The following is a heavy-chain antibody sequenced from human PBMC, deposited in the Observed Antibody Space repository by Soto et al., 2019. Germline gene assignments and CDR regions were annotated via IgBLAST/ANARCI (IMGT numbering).Heavy chain of an antibody. CDR2: INHSGST. D-gene: IGHD6-13*01. CDR1: GGSFSGYY. V-gene: IGHV4-34*01. J-gene: IGHJ5*02. CDR3: ATIKRSSHCRVCNWFDP. Sequence: QVQLQQWGAGLLKPSETLSLTSAVYGGSFSGYYWSWLRQPPGKELECIGEINHSGSTNYNPSLKSRVTISVDTSKNQFSLKLSSVTAADTAVYYCATIKRSSHCRVCNWFDPWGQGTLVTVSS.